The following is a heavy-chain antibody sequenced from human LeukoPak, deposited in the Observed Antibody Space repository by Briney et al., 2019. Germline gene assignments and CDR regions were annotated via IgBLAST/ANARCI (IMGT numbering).Heavy chain of an antibody. D-gene: IGHD3-10*01. J-gene: IGHJ4*02. CDR3: ASWGFMGDYGSGSAYYFDY. CDR2: INPSGGST. Sequence: ASVKVSCKASGYTFTSYYMHRVRQAPGQGLEWMGIINPSGGSTSYAQKFQGRVTMTRDTSTSTVYMELSSLRSEDTAVYYCASWGFMGDYGSGSAYYFDYWGQGTLVTVSS. CDR1: GYTFTSYY. V-gene: IGHV1-46*03.